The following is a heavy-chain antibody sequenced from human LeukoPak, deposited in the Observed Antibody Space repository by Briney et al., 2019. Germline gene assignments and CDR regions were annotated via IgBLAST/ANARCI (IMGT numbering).Heavy chain of an antibody. CDR3: AKEAPSITMIVVVTRGAFDI. CDR1: GGTFSSYA. V-gene: IGHV1-69*06. Sequence: SVKVSCKASGGTFSSYAISWVRQAPGQGLEWMGGIIPIFGTANYAQKFQGRVTITADKSTSTAYMELSSLRSEDTAVYYCAKEAPSITMIVVVTRGAFDIWGQGTMVTVSS. J-gene: IGHJ3*02. CDR2: IIPIFGTA. D-gene: IGHD3-22*01.